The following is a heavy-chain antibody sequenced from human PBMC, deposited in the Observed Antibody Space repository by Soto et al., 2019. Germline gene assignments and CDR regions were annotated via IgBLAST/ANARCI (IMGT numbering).Heavy chain of an antibody. Sequence: GESLKISCKGSGYSFTSYWIGWVRQMPGKGLEWMGIIYPGDSDTRYSPSFQGQVTISADKSISTAYLQWSSLKASDTAMYYCARRVDIVATLQYYFDYWGQGTLVTVSS. D-gene: IGHD5-12*01. CDR2: IYPGDSDT. J-gene: IGHJ4*02. CDR1: GYSFTSYW. CDR3: ARRVDIVATLQYYFDY. V-gene: IGHV5-51*01.